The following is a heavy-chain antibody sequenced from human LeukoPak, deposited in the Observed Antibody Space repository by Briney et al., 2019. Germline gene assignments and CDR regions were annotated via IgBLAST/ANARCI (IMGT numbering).Heavy chain of an antibody. CDR2: ISSSSSYI. CDR1: GFTFSSYS. D-gene: IGHD1-26*01. V-gene: IGHV3-21*01. CDR3: ARGSSGKDYFDY. J-gene: IGHJ4*02. Sequence: PGGSLRLSCAASGFTFSSYSMNWVRQAPGKGLEWVSSISSSSSYIYYADSVKGRFTISRDNAKNSLYLQMNSLRAEDTAVYYCARGSSGKDYFDYWGQGTLVTVSS.